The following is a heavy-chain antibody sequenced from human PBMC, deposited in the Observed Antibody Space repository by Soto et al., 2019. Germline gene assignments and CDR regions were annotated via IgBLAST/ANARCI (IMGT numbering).Heavy chain of an antibody. V-gene: IGHV4-59*06. J-gene: IGHJ5*02. CDR2: ISDSGST. Sequence: SETLSLTCSVSGDSIIRSFWGWIRQSPGKGLQYIGYISDSGSTYYNPSLKSRVTISVDTSKNQFSLKLSSVTAADTAVYYCARAGTDYDILTGYYNVINWFDPWGQGTLVTVSS. CDR1: GDSIIRSF. D-gene: IGHD3-9*01. CDR3: ARAGTDYDILTGYYNVINWFDP.